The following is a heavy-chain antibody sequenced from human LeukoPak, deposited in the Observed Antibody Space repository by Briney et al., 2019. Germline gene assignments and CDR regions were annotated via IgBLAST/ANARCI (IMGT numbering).Heavy chain of an antibody. D-gene: IGHD3-10*01. J-gene: IGHJ5*02. CDR1: GDSISSGAYS. CDR2: IFHTGST. V-gene: IGHV4-30-2*01. Sequence: SQTLSLTCVVSGDSISSGAYSWSWIRQPPGEGLEWIGYIFHTGSTFYNPSLKSRDTISVDNSKNQFSLRLTSVTAADTAVYYCAREFWFANAPGSWLDPWGQGTLLTVSS. CDR3: AREFWFANAPGSWLDP.